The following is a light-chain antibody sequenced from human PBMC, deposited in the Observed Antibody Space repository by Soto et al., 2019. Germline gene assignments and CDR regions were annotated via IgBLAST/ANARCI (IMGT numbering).Light chain of an antibody. V-gene: IGLV2-14*03. J-gene: IGLJ1*01. CDR1: SSDVGGYNY. Sequence: QSALTQPASVSGSPGQSITISCTGTSSDVGGYNYVSWYQQHPGKAPKLMIYDVSNRPSGVSNRFSGSKSGNTASLTISGLQAEDEADYYFSSNSSSNPPLHVFGNGTKLTVL. CDR3: SSNSSSNPPLHV. CDR2: DVS.